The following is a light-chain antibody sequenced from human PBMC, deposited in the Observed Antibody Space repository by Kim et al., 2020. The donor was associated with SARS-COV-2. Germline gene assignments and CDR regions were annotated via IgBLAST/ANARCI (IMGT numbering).Light chain of an antibody. CDR2: YDN. Sequence: VSPGQTASITCSGGKLGDKQACWYKQKPGQSPVLVIYYDNKRPSGIRERFSGSNSGNTATLTISGTQAMDEADYYCQAWDSGTVVFGGGTQLTVL. J-gene: IGLJ2*01. V-gene: IGLV3-1*01. CDR1: KLGDKQ. CDR3: QAWDSGTVV.